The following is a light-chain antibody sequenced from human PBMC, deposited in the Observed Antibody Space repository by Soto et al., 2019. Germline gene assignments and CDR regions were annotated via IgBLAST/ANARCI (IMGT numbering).Light chain of an antibody. Sequence: QSALTQPASVSGSPGQSITISCTGTSSDVGGFKSVSWYQQHPGKAPKVMIYEVSNRPSGVSNCFSGSKSGNTASLTISGLQAEDEADYYCSSYTRSSTVVFGGGTKLTVL. CDR2: EVS. CDR1: SSDVGGFKS. V-gene: IGLV2-14*01. J-gene: IGLJ2*01. CDR3: SSYTRSSTVV.